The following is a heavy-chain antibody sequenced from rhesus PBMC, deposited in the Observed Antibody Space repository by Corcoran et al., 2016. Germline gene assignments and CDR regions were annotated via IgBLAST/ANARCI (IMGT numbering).Heavy chain of an antibody. Sequence: QVQLQESGPGLVKPSETLSVTCAVSGGSFTSSYWTWIRQAPGKGLEWIGYIHGSGSRTTSTPSLGGRFTLSIDTSKNQFSLRVTSMTAADTAVYYCAHDHWGSVDYWGQGVLVTVSS. V-gene: IGHV4-169*02. D-gene: IGHD7-45*01. CDR1: GGSFTSSY. J-gene: IGHJ4*01. CDR2: IHGSGSRT. CDR3: AHDHWGSVDY.